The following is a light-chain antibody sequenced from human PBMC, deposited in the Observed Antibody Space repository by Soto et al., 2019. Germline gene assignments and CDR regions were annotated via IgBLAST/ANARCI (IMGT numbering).Light chain of an antibody. V-gene: IGKV1-5*03. CDR3: EQYNSYWN. CDR1: QSISSW. CDR2: KAS. Sequence: DIQMTQSPSTLSASVGDRVTITCRASQSISSWVAWYEQKPGKAPNLLIYKASSLESGVPSRFTGRGSGTEFTLTISSLQPGEFATYDCEQYNSYWNFGQGTKVDSK. J-gene: IGKJ1*01.